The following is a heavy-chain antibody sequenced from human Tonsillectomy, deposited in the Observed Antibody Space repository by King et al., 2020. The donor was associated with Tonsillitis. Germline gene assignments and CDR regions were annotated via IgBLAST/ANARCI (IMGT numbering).Heavy chain of an antibody. CDR3: ARDIVVVVARHYYYYGMDV. V-gene: IGHV6-1*01. D-gene: IGHD2-15*01. CDR2: TYYRSKWYN. Sequence: VQLQQSGPGLVKPSQTLSLTCAISGDSVSSNSAAWNWIRQSPTRGLEWLGRTYYRSKWYNDYAVSVKSRISINPDTSNNQFSLQLKSVIPEDTALYYCARDIVVVVARHYYYYGMDVWGQGTTVTVSS. CDR1: GDSVSSNSAA. J-gene: IGHJ6*02.